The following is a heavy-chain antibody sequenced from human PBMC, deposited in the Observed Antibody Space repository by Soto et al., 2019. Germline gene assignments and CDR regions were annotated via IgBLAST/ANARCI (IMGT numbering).Heavy chain of an antibody. CDR1: GRSISSVNYY. V-gene: IGHV4-30-4*01. D-gene: IGHD2-15*01. CDR2: IYYSGST. J-gene: IGHJ4*02. CDR3: ARYGSGECNRGSCYSPFDY. Sequence: PSETLSLTCTVSGRSISSVNYYWSWIRQPPGKGLEWIGYIYYSGSTYYNPSLRSRVTISVDTSKNQFSLKLSSVTAADTAVYCCARYGSGECNRGSCYSPFDYWGQGTLVTVS.